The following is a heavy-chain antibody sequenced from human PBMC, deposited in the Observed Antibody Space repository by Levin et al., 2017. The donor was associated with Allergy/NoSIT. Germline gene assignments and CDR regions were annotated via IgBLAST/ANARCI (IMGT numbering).Heavy chain of an antibody. V-gene: IGHV3-21*01. CDR1: GFSFSTYS. CDR2: IGVDNRYI. D-gene: IGHD3-3*01. CDR3: ARDSERTTMFGEVDV. J-gene: IGHJ6*03. Sequence: GESLKISCAASGFSFSTYSMTWLRQAPGRGLEWVSSIGVDNRYINYAGSVEGRFTVSRDNARNSLYLQMNSLRVKYTALYCCARDSERTTMFGEVDVWGKGASVTVS.